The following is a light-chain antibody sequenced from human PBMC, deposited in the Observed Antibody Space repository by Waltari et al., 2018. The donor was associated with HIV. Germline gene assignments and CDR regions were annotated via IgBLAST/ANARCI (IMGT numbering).Light chain of an antibody. CDR1: SGSIASNY. Sequence: FILTQPHSVSGSPGKTVNISCTRSSGSIASNYVQWFQQRPGSAPINVIYQNNQRASAVADRFSGSIDRSSNSASLTISGLKTEDEADFFCQSYDTSNSHWVFGGGTKLTVL. CDR3: QSYDTSNSHWV. V-gene: IGLV6-57*03. CDR2: QNN. J-gene: IGLJ3*02.